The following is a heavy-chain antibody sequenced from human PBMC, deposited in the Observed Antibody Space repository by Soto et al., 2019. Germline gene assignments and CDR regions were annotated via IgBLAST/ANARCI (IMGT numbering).Heavy chain of an antibody. CDR3: ARRGVRGVMAQYYYYYYGMDV. Sequence: QVPLVQSGAEVKKPGSSVKVSCKASGGTFSSYAISWVRQAPGQGLEWMGGIIPIFGTANYAQKFQGRVTITADESTSTAYRELSSLRSEDTDVYYCARRGVRGVMAQYYYYYYGMDVWGQGTTVTVSS. CDR2: IIPIFGTA. CDR1: GGTFSSYA. J-gene: IGHJ6*02. D-gene: IGHD3-10*01. V-gene: IGHV1-69*01.